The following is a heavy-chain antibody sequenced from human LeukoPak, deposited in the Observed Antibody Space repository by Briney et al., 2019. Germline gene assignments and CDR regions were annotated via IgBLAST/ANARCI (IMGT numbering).Heavy chain of an antibody. CDR2: IIPMLGKT. V-gene: IGHV1-69*04. Sequence: GSSVKVSCKASGGTFDNYAVNWVRDAPGLGLEWMGRIIPMLGKTNSAQKFQDRVTFTADKSTGTAYMELTHLRPDDTAVYFCARGLFGGFAAVPFDHWGQGTLVTVSP. D-gene: IGHD3-10*01. CDR1: GGTFDNYA. J-gene: IGHJ4*02. CDR3: ARGLFGGFAAVPFDH.